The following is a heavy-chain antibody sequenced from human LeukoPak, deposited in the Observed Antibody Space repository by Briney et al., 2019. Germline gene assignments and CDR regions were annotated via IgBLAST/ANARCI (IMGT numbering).Heavy chain of an antibody. V-gene: IGHV4-31*03. Sequence: PSETLSLTCTVSGGSVNSGGYYWTWIRQHPGKGLEWLGYIYYSGRTYYNPSLKSRITISLDTSKNQFFLNLTSVSAADTAFYFCARSSDYGDYDWGQGTLITVSS. J-gene: IGHJ4*02. D-gene: IGHD4-17*01. CDR2: IYYSGRT. CDR3: ARSSDYGDYD. CDR1: GGSVNSGGYY.